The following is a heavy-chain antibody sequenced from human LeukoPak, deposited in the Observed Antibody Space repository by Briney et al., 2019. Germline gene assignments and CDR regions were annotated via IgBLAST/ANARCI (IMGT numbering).Heavy chain of an antibody. V-gene: IGHV3-30*03. CDR2: ISYDGSNK. J-gene: IGHJ4*02. CDR3: ARDRSEKIVYFDY. D-gene: IGHD2-15*01. CDR1: GFTFSSYW. Sequence: GGSLRLSCAAFGFTFSSYWMSWVRQAPGKGLEWVAVISYDGSNKYYADSVKGRFTISRDNSKNTLYLQMNSLRAEDTAVYYCARDRSEKIVYFDYWGQGTLVTVSS.